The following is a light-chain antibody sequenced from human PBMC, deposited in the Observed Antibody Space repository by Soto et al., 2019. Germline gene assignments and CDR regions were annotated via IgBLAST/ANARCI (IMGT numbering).Light chain of an antibody. CDR3: QQRSDGPST. J-gene: IGKJ4*01. CDR1: QSVSSY. Sequence: EIVLTQSPATLSLSPGERATLSCRASQSVSSYLAWYQQKPGQAPSLLIYDASNRATGIPAWFSGSGSGTDFTLTISSLEPDDFAVYYCQQRSDGPSTFGGGTKVQIK. CDR2: DAS. V-gene: IGKV3-11*01.